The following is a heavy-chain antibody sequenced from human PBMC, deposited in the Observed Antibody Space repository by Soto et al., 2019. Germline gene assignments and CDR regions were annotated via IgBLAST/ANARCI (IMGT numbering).Heavy chain of an antibody. CDR3: AKDSYYYYGMDV. CDR2: ISGSGGST. V-gene: IGHV3-23*01. J-gene: IGHJ6*02. CDR1: GFTFSSYA. Sequence: GGSLRLSCAASGFTFSSYAMSWVRQAPGRGLEWVSAISGSGGSTYYADSVKGRFTISRDNSKNTLYLQMNSLRAEDTAVYYCAKDSYYYYGMDVWGQGTTVTVSS.